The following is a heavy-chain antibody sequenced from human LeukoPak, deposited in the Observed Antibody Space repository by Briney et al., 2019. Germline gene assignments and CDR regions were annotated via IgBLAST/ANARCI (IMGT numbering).Heavy chain of an antibody. V-gene: IGHV3-9*01. J-gene: IGHJ4*02. Sequence: GGSLRLSCAASGFTFGDYAMHWVRQAPGKGLEWVSGISWDSGKIGYADAVKGRFTISRDNPKNSLYLQMNSLKTEDTALYYCAKEARSSSAFDYWGQGTLVTVSS. CDR2: ISWDSGKI. CDR3: AKEARSSSAFDY. CDR1: GFTFGDYA. D-gene: IGHD6-13*01.